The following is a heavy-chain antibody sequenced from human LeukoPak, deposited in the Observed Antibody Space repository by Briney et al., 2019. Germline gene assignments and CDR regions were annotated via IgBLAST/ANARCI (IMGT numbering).Heavy chain of an antibody. D-gene: IGHD3-22*01. V-gene: IGHV3-48*01. CDR3: ARDGPGYYDSSGYYYGLYFDY. CDR1: GFTFSSYS. Sequence: GGSLRLSCAASGFTFSSYSMNWVRQAPGKGLEWVSYISSSSTIYYADSVKGRFTISRDNAKNSLYLQMNSLRAEDTAAYYCARDGPGYYDSSGYYYGLYFDYWGQGTLVTVSS. J-gene: IGHJ4*02. CDR2: ISSSSTI.